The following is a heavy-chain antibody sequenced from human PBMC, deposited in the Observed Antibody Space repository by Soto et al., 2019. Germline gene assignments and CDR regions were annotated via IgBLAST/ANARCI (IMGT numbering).Heavy chain of an antibody. V-gene: IGHV3-30*18. CDR2: ISYDGSNK. CDR3: AKDSSGYYGMDV. J-gene: IGHJ6*02. D-gene: IGHD6-25*01. Sequence: QVQLVESGGGVVQPGRYLRLSCAASGFTFSSYGMHWVRQAPGKGLEWVAVISYDGSNKYYADSVKGRFTISRDNSKNTLYLQMNSLRAEDTAVYYCAKDSSGYYGMDVWGQGTTVTVSS. CDR1: GFTFSSYG.